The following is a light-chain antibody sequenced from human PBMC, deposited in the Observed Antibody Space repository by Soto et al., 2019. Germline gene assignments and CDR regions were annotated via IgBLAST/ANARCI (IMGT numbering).Light chain of an antibody. CDR1: SSKW. CDR3: QHNTDFT. J-gene: IGKJ2*01. CDR2: DVS. Sequence: DIQMTQSPSTLAASVGDTVTMTCRSSSKWLAWYQKKPGKAPKLLIYDVSNLERGVPRRYSGSTSGADSTLHIPAMKPDHIGKYYCQHNTDFTVGQGTKVDIK. V-gene: IGKV1-5*01.